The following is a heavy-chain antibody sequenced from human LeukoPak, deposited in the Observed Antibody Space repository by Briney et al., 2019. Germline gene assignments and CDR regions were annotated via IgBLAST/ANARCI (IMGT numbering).Heavy chain of an antibody. CDR2: IYTSGST. D-gene: IGHD6-19*01. CDR1: GGSISSYY. J-gene: IGHJ5*02. Sequence: SETLSLTCTVSGGSISSYYWSWIRQPAGKGLEWIGRIYTSGSTNYNPSLKSRVTMSVDTSKNQFSLKLSSVTAADTAVYYCAREIGYSSGWYNWFDPWGQGTLVTVSS. V-gene: IGHV4-4*07. CDR3: AREIGYSSGWYNWFDP.